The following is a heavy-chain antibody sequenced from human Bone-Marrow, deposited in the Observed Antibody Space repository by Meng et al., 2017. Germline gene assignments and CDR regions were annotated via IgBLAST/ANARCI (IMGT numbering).Heavy chain of an antibody. CDR2: IYYSGST. D-gene: IGHD4-17*01. Sequence: QGQLQWSGPGLVKPSQTLSLTCTVSGGSISSGNHYWSWIRQHPGKGLEYIGYIYYSGSTYYNPSLKSRVIISVDTSKNQFSLRLNSVTAADTAVYYCASLYGDSSVWYLDLWGRGTLVTVSS. CDR3: ASLYGDSSVWYLDL. V-gene: IGHV4-31*03. CDR1: GGSISSGNHY. J-gene: IGHJ2*01.